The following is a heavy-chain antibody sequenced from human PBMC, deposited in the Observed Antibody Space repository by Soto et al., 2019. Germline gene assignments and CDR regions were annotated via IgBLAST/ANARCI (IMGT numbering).Heavy chain of an antibody. CDR2: IYYSGYT. Sequence: PSETLSLTCTVSGGSISSYYWTWIRQPPGRGLEWIGYIYYSGYTNYNPSLKSRVTMSVDTSMNRFSLKLSSVTAADTAAYYCARLTYYDSTGYFDSWGQGTLVTV. V-gene: IGHV4-59*01. CDR3: ARLTYYDSTGYFDS. J-gene: IGHJ4*02. CDR1: GGSISSYY. D-gene: IGHD3-22*01.